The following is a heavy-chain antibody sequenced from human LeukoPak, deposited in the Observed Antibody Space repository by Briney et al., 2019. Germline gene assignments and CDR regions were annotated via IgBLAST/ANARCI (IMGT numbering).Heavy chain of an antibody. CDR2: IKQDGSEK. Sequence: GGSLRLSCAASGFTFSRYWMSWVRQAGGKGLEWVANIKQDGSEKYYVDSVKGRFTISRDNAKNSLYLQMNSLRAEDTAVYYCARDTYYYDSSGYPLDYWGQGTLVTVSS. V-gene: IGHV3-7*01. D-gene: IGHD3-22*01. J-gene: IGHJ4*02. CDR1: GFTFSRYW. CDR3: ARDTYYYDSSGYPLDY.